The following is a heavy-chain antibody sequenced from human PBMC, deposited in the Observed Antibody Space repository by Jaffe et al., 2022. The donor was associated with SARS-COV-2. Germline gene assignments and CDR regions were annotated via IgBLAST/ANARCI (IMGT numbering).Heavy chain of an antibody. Sequence: EVQLVESGGGLVKPGGSLRLSCAASGFTFSNAWMSWVRQAPGKGLEWVGRIKSKTDGGTTDYAAPVKGRFTISRDDSKNTLYLQMNSLKTEDTAVYYCTARGYSYGRGPVGRGMDVWGQGTTVTVSS. J-gene: IGHJ6*02. CDR1: GFTFSNAW. D-gene: IGHD5-18*01. CDR2: IKSKTDGGTT. CDR3: TARGYSYGRGPVGRGMDV. V-gene: IGHV3-15*01.